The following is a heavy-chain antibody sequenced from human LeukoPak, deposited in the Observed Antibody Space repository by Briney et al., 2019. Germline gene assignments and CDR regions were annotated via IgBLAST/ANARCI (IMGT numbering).Heavy chain of an antibody. CDR1: GGSFSGYY. Sequence: SETLSLTCAVYGGSFSGYYWSWVRQPPGKGLEWLGEINHSGSTNYNPSLKSRGTISVDTSKNQFSLKLSSVTAADTAVYYCARWLWFGGDAFDIWGQGTMVTVSS. CDR2: INHSGST. V-gene: IGHV4-34*01. D-gene: IGHD3-10*01. J-gene: IGHJ3*02. CDR3: ARWLWFGGDAFDI.